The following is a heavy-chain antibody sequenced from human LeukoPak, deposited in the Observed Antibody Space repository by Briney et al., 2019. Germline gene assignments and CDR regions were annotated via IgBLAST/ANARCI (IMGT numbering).Heavy chain of an antibody. D-gene: IGHD5-24*01. CDR2: INWKRGNR. J-gene: IGHJ4*02. CDR1: GFSFGDYG. V-gene: IGHV3-20*04. Sequence: GGCLRLSWAAAGFSFGDYGMRWVRQAAGKGLEWVSSINWKRGNRAYADSVKGRFTISRDTANDSLYLQLNSLRAEDTALYYCARDRGWLQYIDYWGQGTLVTDSS. CDR3: ARDRGWLQYIDY.